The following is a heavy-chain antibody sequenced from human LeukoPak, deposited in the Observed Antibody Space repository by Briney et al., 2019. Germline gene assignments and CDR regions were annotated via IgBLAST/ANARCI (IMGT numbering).Heavy chain of an antibody. D-gene: IGHD4-11*01. CDR1: GGSISSSNW. CDR3: VYSNYPGWLGP. V-gene: IGHV4-4*02. CDR2: IYHSGST. Sequence: SGTLSLTCAVSGGSISSSNWWSWVRQPPGKGLEWIGEIYHSGSTNYNPSLKSRVTISVDKSKNQFSLKLSSVTAADTAVYYCVYSNYPGWLGPWGQGILVTVSS. J-gene: IGHJ5*02.